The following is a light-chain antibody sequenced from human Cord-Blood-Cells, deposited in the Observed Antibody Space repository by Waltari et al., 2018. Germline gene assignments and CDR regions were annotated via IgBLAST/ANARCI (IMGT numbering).Light chain of an antibody. V-gene: IGKV4-1*01. Sequence: DIVMTQSPDSLAVSLGQRATINCQSSQSVLYSSNNKNYLAWYQQKPGQPPKLLISWASTRAAGVPDRFSGSGSGTDFTLTISSLQAEDVAVYYCQQYYRTAQTFGQGTKLEI. CDR2: WAS. CDR1: QSVLYSSNNKNY. J-gene: IGKJ2*01. CDR3: QQYYRTAQT.